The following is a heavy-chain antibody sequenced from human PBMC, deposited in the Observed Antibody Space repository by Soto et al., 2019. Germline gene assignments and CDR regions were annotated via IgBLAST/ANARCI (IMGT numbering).Heavy chain of an antibody. Sequence: QVRLQESGPGLVRPSQALSLTCTVSGDSISSADYYWTWIRQSPGRGLEWIAYISHSGTSYYSPSFRSRVTISVDNFRSQFSLQLNSLTATDTAVYYCARLASGYYFFDYWGQGTLVTVSS. CDR2: ISHSGTS. V-gene: IGHV4-30-4*01. CDR1: GDSISSADYY. D-gene: IGHD3-22*01. J-gene: IGHJ4*02. CDR3: ARLASGYYFFDY.